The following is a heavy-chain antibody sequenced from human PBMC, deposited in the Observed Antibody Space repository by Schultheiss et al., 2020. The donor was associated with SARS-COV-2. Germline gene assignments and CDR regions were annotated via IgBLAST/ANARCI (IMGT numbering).Heavy chain of an antibody. Sequence: SETLSLTCTVSGGSISSSGYSWSWIRQHPGKGLEWIGRVYPSGSTNYNPSLKSRVTMSVDMSKNQFSLKLSSVTAADTAVYYCARIVTNPKGRGFDYWGQGTLVTVSS. J-gene: IGHJ4*02. V-gene: IGHV4-61*08. CDR1: GGSISSSGYS. D-gene: IGHD2-15*01. CDR2: VYPSGST. CDR3: ARIVTNPKGRGFDY.